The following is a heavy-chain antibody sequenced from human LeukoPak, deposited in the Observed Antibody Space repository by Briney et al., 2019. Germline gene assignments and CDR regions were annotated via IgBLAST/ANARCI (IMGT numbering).Heavy chain of an antibody. V-gene: IGHV3-48*02. CDR2: ISSGSSTI. J-gene: IGHJ3*02. CDR1: GFTFSSYS. CDR3: ARENIVVVTAIRDAFDI. D-gene: IGHD2-21*02. Sequence: PGGSLRLSCAASGFTFSSYSMNWVRQAPGKGLEWVSYISSGSSTIYYADSVKGRFTISRDNAKNSLCLQMNSLRDEDTAVYYCARENIVVVTAIRDAFDIWGQGTMVTVSP.